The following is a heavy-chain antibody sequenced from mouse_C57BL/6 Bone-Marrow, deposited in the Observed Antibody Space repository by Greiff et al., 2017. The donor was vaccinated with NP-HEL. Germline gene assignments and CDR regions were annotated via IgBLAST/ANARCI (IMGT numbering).Heavy chain of an antibody. D-gene: IGHD2-5*01. CDR2: IYPGDGDT. CDR1: GYAFSSSW. CDR3: ARDDSNPLGFAY. J-gene: IGHJ3*01. Sequence: QVQLQQSGPELVKPGASVKISCKASGYAFSSSWMNWVKQRPGKGLEWIGRIYPGDGDTNYNGKFKGKATLTADKSSSTAYMQLSSLTSEDSAVYCCARDDSNPLGFAYWVQGTLVTVSA. V-gene: IGHV1-82*01.